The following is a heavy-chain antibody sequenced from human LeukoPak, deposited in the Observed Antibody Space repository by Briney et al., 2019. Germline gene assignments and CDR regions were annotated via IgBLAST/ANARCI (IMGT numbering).Heavy chain of an antibody. V-gene: IGHV3-23*01. CDR1: GFTFSSFA. J-gene: IGHJ4*02. CDR2: ISHDGGST. Sequence: PGGSLRLSCAASGFTFSSFAMSRVRPTPGKGLEWVSTISHDGGSTYFADSVKGRFTISRDNSKSTLYLQMNSLRAEDTALYFCAKDFSSGLFDYWGQGTLVGVSS. D-gene: IGHD6-19*01. CDR3: AKDFSSGLFDY.